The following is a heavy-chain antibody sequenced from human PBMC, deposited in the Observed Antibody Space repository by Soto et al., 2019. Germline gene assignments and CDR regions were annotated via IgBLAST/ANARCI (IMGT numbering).Heavy chain of an antibody. CDR3: ARTPAAMITDRYNWFDS. Sequence: PGGSLCLSCVASGVSFADYAIHWVRRIPGKGLEWVSVISYSGDRQYYAESVKGRFTISRDNSKKTLYLQMFSLTSEDSAVFYCARTPAAMITDRYNWFDSWGPGTQVTVSS. CDR1: GVSFADYA. V-gene: IGHV3-30*01. CDR2: ISYSGDRQ. J-gene: IGHJ5*01. D-gene: IGHD3-16*01.